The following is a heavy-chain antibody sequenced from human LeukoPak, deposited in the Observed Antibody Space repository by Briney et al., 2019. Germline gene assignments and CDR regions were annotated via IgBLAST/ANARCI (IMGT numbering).Heavy chain of an antibody. CDR2: IYYSGST. J-gene: IGHJ5*02. V-gene: IGHV4-59*01. CDR3: ARERLGYCSGGSCGEGWFDP. CDR1: GGSISSYY. D-gene: IGHD2-15*01. Sequence: SETLSLTCTVSGGSISSYYWSWIRQPPGKGLEWIGYIYYSGSTNYNPSLKSRVTISVDTSKNQFSLKLSSVTAADTAVYCCARERLGYCSGGSCGEGWFDPWGQGTLVTVSS.